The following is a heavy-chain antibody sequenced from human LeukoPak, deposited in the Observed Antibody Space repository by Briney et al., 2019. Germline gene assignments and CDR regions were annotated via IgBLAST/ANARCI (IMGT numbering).Heavy chain of an antibody. V-gene: IGHV4-4*08. CDR2: IYTSGTT. Sequence: SETLSLTCTVSGGSISSYYWSWIRLPPGKGLEWIGRIYTSGTTNYNPSLKSRVTISVGTSKSQFSLKLSSVTAADTAVYYCAREVSDYDILTGWIDYWGQGTLVSVSS. CDR1: GGSISSYY. CDR3: AREVSDYDILTGWIDY. J-gene: IGHJ4*02. D-gene: IGHD3-9*01.